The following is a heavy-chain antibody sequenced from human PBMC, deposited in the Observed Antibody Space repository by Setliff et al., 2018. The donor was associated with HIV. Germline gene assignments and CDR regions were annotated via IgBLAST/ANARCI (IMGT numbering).Heavy chain of an antibody. J-gene: IGHJ4*02. CDR3: ARRQGASGTTLYY. CDR2: MNPNSGNT. V-gene: IGHV1-8*02. CDR1: GYTFHSYD. D-gene: IGHD3-10*01. Sequence: WASVKVSCKASGYTFHSYDVNWVRQATGQGLEWMGWMNPNSGNTGFAQKFQGRLSMTRNTSTSTAYMELSSLRSEDTAVYYCARRQGASGTTLYYWGQGTLVTVS.